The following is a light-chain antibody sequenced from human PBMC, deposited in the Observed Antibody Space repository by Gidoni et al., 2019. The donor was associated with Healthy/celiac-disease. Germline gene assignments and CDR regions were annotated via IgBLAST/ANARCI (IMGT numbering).Light chain of an antibody. J-gene: IGKJ5*01. CDR2: CAS. CDR3: QQYNSWPPIT. CDR1: QNINSD. V-gene: IGKV3-15*01. Sequence: EIVMTQSPATLSLSPGERVTLSCRASQNINSDLAWYQQKPGQAPRLLIYCASTRATGIPARYSGSGSGTDFTLTIGSLQSEDFSVYYCQQYNSWPPITFGHXTRLEIK.